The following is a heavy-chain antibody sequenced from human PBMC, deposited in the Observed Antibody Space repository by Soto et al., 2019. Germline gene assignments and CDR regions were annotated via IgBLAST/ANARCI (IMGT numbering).Heavy chain of an antibody. Sequence: GGSLRLSCIASGFTFSSYAMSWVRQAPGKGLEWVSAISGSSSTIYYADSVKGRFTISRDNSKNTLYLQMNSLRAEDTAVYYCARDDVAYYDSSGPLGYWGQGTQVTVSS. CDR1: GFTFSSYA. V-gene: IGHV3-23*01. D-gene: IGHD3-22*01. CDR3: ARDDVAYYDSSGPLGY. J-gene: IGHJ4*02. CDR2: ISGSSSTI.